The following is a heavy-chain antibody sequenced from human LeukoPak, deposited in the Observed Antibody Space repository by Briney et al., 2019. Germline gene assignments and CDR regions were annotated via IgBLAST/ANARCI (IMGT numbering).Heavy chain of an antibody. CDR2: IYPGDSDT. CDR1: GYSFTSYW. V-gene: IGHV5-51*01. J-gene: IGHJ3*02. D-gene: IGHD2-15*01. Sequence: GESLKISCKGSGYSFTSYWIGWVRQMPGKGLECMGIIYPGDSDTRYSPSFQGQVTISADKSISTAYLQWSSLKASDTAMYYCASSGYCSGGSCYSDAFDIWGQGTMVTVSS. CDR3: ASSGYCSGGSCYSDAFDI.